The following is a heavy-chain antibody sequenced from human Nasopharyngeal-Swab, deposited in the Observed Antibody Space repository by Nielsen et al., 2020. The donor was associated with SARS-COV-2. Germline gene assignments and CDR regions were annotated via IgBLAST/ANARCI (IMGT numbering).Heavy chain of an antibody. CDR3: AREAVVVVGYWFDP. Sequence: ASVKVSCKASGYTFTSYAMHWVRQAPGQRLEWMGWINAGNGNTKYSQKFQGRVTITRDTSASTAYMELSSLRSEDMAVYYCAREAVVVVGYWFDPWGQGTLVTVSS. CDR1: GYTFTSYA. J-gene: IGHJ5*02. V-gene: IGHV1-3*01. D-gene: IGHD2-15*01. CDR2: INAGNGNT.